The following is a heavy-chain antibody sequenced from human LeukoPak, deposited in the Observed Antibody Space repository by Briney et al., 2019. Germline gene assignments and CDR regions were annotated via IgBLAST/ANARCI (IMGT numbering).Heavy chain of an antibody. V-gene: IGHV4-59*08. CDR1: GGSISSCY. Sequence: SETLSLTCTVSGGSISSCYWSWIRQPPGKGLEWIGYIYYSGSTNYNPSLKSRVTISVDTSKNQFSLKLSSVTAADTAVYYCARHFKGLPYYYGMDVWGQGTTVTVSS. CDR2: IYYSGST. CDR3: ARHFKGLPYYYGMDV. D-gene: IGHD5-12*01. J-gene: IGHJ6*02.